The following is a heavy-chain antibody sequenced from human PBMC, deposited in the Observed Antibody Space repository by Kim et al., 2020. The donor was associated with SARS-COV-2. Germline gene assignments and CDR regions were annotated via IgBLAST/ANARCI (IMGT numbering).Heavy chain of an antibody. J-gene: IGHJ6*02. CDR1: GFTFTTYA. CDR3: AKDLRHCTRGPCYGFYYENGMDV. V-gene: IGHV3-23*01. Sequence: GGSLRLSCAASGFTFTTYAMNWVRQSPGKGLEWVSSVSGSGGTTDYADSVKGRFTISRDNSKNTLYLQMSSLRAEDTAVYYCAKDLRHCTRGPCYGFYYENGMDVWGQGTTVTVSS. CDR2: VSGSGGTT. D-gene: IGHD2-15*01.